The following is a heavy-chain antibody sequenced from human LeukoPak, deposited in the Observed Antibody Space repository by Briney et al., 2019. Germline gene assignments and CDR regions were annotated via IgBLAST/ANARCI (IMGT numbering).Heavy chain of an antibody. CDR3: ARVGQYYDSSGLSNAFDI. Sequence: ASVKVSCKASGGIFSSYAISWVRQAPGQGLEWMGGIIPIFGTANYAQKFQGRVTITTDESTSTAYMELSSLRSEDTAVYYCARVGQYYDSSGLSNAFDIWGQGTMVTVSS. D-gene: IGHD3-22*01. J-gene: IGHJ3*02. V-gene: IGHV1-69*05. CDR1: GGIFSSYA. CDR2: IIPIFGTA.